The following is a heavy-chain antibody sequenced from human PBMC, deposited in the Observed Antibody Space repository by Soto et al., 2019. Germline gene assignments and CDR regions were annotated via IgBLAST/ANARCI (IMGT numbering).Heavy chain of an antibody. Sequence: EVQLLESGGNLVQPGGSLRLSCAASGFTFSGYAMSWVRQVPGQRLEWVSTISGGGGSSYHADSVKGRFIISRDNSKNTVYLQMKSLRVDDTALYYCAKGGCSGGSCYPLDHWGQGTQVTVSS. CDR2: ISGGGGSS. CDR1: GFTFSGYA. CDR3: AKGGCSGGSCYPLDH. D-gene: IGHD2-15*01. J-gene: IGHJ4*02. V-gene: IGHV3-23*01.